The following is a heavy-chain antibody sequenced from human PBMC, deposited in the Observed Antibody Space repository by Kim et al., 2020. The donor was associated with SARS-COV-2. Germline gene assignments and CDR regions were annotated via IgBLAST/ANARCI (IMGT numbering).Heavy chain of an antibody. CDR2: ISPSGGST. CDR1: GYTFTNYY. V-gene: IGHV1-46*01. CDR3: ARAGGSVTRPPYYYGLDV. Sequence: ASVKVSCKASGYTFTNYYMDWVRQAPGQGLEWMGMISPSGGSTNYAQKFQGRVTMTRDTSTSTVYMELSSLISDDTAVYYCARAGGSVTRPPYYYGLDVWGQGTTVTVSS. J-gene: IGHJ6*02. D-gene: IGHD4-17*01.